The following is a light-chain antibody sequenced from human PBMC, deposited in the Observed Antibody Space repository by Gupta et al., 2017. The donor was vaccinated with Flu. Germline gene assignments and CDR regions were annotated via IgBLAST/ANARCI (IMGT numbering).Light chain of an antibody. CDR2: NTS. CDR3: RQTDRIPLT. J-gene: IGKJ4*01. CDR1: QSASIS. Sequence: DIQMTQSPSSLSASVGDRVTITCRASQSASISLSWYQQRPGKAPQLLIYNTSSLQDGVPSRFSASGSGTYFTLTIDSLQPEDLATYYCRQTDRIPLTFGGGTRVDI. V-gene: IGKV1-39*01.